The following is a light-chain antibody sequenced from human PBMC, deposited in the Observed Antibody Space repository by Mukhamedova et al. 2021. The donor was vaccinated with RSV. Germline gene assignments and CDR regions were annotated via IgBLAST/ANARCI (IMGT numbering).Light chain of an antibody. V-gene: IGLV2-14*01. Sequence: TISCTGTSSDIGAYNFVSWYQQHPAKAPKLLIYEVSDRPSGVSNRFSGSKSGNTASLTISSLQAEDEADYYCSSYTRASSVVF. CDR2: EVS. J-gene: IGLJ2*01. CDR3: SSYTRASSVV. CDR1: SSDIGAYNF.